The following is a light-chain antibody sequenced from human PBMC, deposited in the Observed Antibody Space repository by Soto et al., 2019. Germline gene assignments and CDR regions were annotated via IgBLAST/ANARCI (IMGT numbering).Light chain of an antibody. J-gene: IGLJ3*02. V-gene: IGLV7-46*01. Sequence: QAVVTQEPSLTVSPGGTVTLTCGSSTGAVTSGHYPYWFQQKPGQAPRTLIYDTSNKHSWTPARFSGSLLGGQAALTLSGAQPEDEAEYYCLLSYSGTRVFGGGTTVPVL. CDR3: LLSYSGTRV. CDR1: TGAVTSGHY. CDR2: DTS.